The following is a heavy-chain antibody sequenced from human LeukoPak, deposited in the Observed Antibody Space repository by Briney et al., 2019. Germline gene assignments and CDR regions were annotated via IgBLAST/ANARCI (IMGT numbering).Heavy chain of an antibody. D-gene: IGHD3-22*01. CDR3: ARGVTYYYDSSGYLY. Sequence: PSQTLSLTCTVSGDSISSGSYYWSWIRQPAGKGLKWIGRIHTSGRTNYNPSLKSRVTISADTSKNQFSLKLSSVTAADTAVYYCARGVTYYYDSSGYLYWGKGTLVTVSS. J-gene: IGHJ4*02. V-gene: IGHV4-61*02. CDR2: IHTSGRT. CDR1: GDSISSGSYY.